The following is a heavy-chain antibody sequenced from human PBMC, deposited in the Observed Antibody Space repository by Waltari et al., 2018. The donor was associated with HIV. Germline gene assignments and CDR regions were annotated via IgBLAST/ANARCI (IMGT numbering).Heavy chain of an antibody. CDR2: INSDGSST. V-gene: IGHV3-74*01. CDR3: ARGLYYYYGMDV. J-gene: IGHJ6*02. Sequence: EVQLVESGGGLVQPGGSLRLPCAASGFTFSSYWWHWVRQAPGKGLGWVSRINSDGSSTSYADSVKGRFTISRDNAKNTLYLQMNSLRAEDTAVYYCARGLYYYYGMDVWGQGTTVTVSS. CDR1: GFTFSSYW.